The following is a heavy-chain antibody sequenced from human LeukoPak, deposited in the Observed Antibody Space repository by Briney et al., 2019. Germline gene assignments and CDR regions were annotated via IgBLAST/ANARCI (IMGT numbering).Heavy chain of an antibody. CDR1: GYTFTGYY. J-gene: IGHJ4*02. CDR2: INPNNGGT. CDR3: ARQYYSGYYYYFDS. D-gene: IGHD5-12*01. Sequence: GASVKVSCKASGYTFTGYYMHWVRQAPGQGLEWMGWINPNNGGTNYAQKFQDRVTMTRDTSISTVYMELINLRSDDSAIYYCARQYYSGYYYYFDSWGQGTLVTVSS. V-gene: IGHV1-2*02.